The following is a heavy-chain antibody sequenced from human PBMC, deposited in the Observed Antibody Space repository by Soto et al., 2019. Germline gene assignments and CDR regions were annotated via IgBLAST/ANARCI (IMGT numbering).Heavy chain of an antibody. CDR2: IIPIFGTA. D-gene: IGHD2-2*02. Sequence: QVQLVQSGAEVKKPGSSVKVSCKASGGTFSSYAISWVRQAPGQGLAWMGGIIPIFGTANYAQKFQGRVTITADESTSTAYMELSSLRFEDTAVYYCARDPPGVLVPAAIPLPYGMDVWGQGTTVTVSS. J-gene: IGHJ6*02. V-gene: IGHV1-69*12. CDR3: ARDPPGVLVPAAIPLPYGMDV. CDR1: GGTFSSYA.